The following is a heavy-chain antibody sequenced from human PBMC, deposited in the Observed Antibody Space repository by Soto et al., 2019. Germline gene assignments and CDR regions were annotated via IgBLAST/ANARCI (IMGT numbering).Heavy chain of an antibody. V-gene: IGHV3-33*01. J-gene: IGHJ4*02. Sequence: QVQLVESGGGVVQPGRSLRLSCESSGFTISSYGMHWVRQAPGKGLEWMAVIWYDGSNKYYADSVKGRFTISRDTSKNTLYLQMNSLRAEDTAVYYCARAPSFEWALEYWCQGTLVTVSS. CDR2: IWYDGSNK. D-gene: IGHD3-3*01. CDR3: ARAPSFEWALEY. CDR1: GFTISSYG.